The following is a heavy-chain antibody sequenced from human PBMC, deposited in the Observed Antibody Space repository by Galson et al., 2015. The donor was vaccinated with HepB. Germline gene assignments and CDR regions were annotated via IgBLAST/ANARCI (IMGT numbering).Heavy chain of an antibody. D-gene: IGHD6-19*01. J-gene: IGHJ4*02. V-gene: IGHV3-66*01. Sequence: RLSCAASGFTVSSNYMSWVRQAPGKGLEWVSVIYSGGSTNYADSVKGRFTISRDNSKNTLYLQMNSLRAEDTAVYYCARLGYSSASIDYWGQGTLVTVSS. CDR3: ARLGYSSASIDY. CDR2: IYSGGST. CDR1: GFTVSSNY.